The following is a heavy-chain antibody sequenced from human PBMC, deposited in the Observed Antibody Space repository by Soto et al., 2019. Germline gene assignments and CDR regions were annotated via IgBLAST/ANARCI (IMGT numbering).Heavy chain of an antibody. CDR3: AGEVGHGWFDP. V-gene: IGHV3-53*04. J-gene: IGHJ5*02. CDR1: GFTVSSNY. Sequence: EVQLVESGGGLVQPGGSLRLSCAASGFTVSSNYMSWVRQAPGKGLEWVSVIYSGGSTYYADSVKGRFTISRHNSKHTLYLQMSSLRAEDTAVYYGAGEVGHGWFDPWGQGTLVTVSS. CDR2: IYSGGST.